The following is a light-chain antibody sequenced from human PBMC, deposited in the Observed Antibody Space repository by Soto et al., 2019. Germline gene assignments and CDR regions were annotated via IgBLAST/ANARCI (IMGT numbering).Light chain of an antibody. CDR3: QHYNNWPRT. CDR2: DTS. Sequence: EIMMTQSPATLSVSPGERATLSCRASQSVGRNLAWYQQKPGQAPRLLIYDTSTRATSIPARFSGSVSGTEFTLTISSLQSEDFAVYYCQHYNNWPRTVSGGTKVDIK. J-gene: IGKJ4*02. V-gene: IGKV3-15*01. CDR1: QSVGRN.